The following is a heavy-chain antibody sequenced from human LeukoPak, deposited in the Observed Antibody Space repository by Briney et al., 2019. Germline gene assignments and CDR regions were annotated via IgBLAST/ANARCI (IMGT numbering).Heavy chain of an antibody. V-gene: IGHV3-33*01. CDR2: IWYDGSNK. J-gene: IGHJ4*02. D-gene: IGHD1-14*01. CDR3: ARVGAAGDMGDY. Sequence: PGGSLRLSCAESAFTFRSCDMHWVRQAPGKGLEWVAVIWYDGSNKYYADSVKGRFTISRDNSKNTLYLQMNSLRAEDTAVYYCARVGAAGDMGDYWGQGTLVTVSS. CDR1: AFTFRSCD.